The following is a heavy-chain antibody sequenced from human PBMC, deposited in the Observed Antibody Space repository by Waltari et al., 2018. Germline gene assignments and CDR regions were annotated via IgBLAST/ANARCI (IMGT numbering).Heavy chain of an antibody. D-gene: IGHD3-9*01. J-gene: IGHJ2*01. Sequence: QIRLEESGAEVKKPGASVKVSCKASGHTSTDYGIRRVRRAPGEGLEWMGWISASNGDTKYAQKFQDRVTMTTDASTSTVYMELRSLRSDDTAVYYCAREHRYYFDTHTLYFDLWGRGTLVTVSS. CDR2: ISASNGDT. V-gene: IGHV1-18*01. CDR3: AREHRYYFDTHTLYFDL. CDR1: GHTSTDYG.